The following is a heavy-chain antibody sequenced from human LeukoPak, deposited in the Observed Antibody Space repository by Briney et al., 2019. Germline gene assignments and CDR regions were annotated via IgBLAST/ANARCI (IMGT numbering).Heavy chain of an antibody. CDR2: IKQDGSEK. CDR3: ARDLGQLPHEYFQH. J-gene: IGHJ1*01. D-gene: IGHD2-2*01. CDR1: GFTFSNSW. Sequence: GESLKISCAASGFTFSNSWMSWVRQAPGKGLEWVANIKQDGSEKHYVDSVKGRFTISRDNTKNSLYLQMSSLRAEDTAVYYCARDLGQLPHEYFQHWGQGTLVTVSS. V-gene: IGHV3-7*04.